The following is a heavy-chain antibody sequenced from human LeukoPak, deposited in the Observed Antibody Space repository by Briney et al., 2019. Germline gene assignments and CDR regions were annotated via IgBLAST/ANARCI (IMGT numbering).Heavy chain of an antibody. D-gene: IGHD3-22*01. CDR1: GYSISSGYY. J-gene: IGHJ4*02. V-gene: IGHV4-38-2*01. CDR3: ARDNNYDTSGHGY. CDR2: IYHSGST. Sequence: KPSETLSLTCAVSGYSISSGYYWGWIRQPPGKGLEWIGSIYHSGSTYYNPSLNSRVTISLDTSKNQFSLKLSSVNAADTAVYYCARDNNYDTSGHGYWGQGTLVTVSS.